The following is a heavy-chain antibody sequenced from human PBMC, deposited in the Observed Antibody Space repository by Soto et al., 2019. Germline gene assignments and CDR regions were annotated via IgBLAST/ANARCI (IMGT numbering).Heavy chain of an antibody. CDR2: INHSGST. V-gene: IGHV4-34*01. J-gene: IGHJ6*02. CDR1: GGSFSGYY. D-gene: IGHD6-6*01. Sequence: QVQLQQWGAGLLKPSETLSLTCAVYGGSFSGYYWSWIRQPPGKGLEWIGEINHSGSTNYNPSLKSRVTISVDTSKNQFSLKLSSVTAADTAVYYCARRPIAARPYYYYYGMDVWGQGTTVTVSS. CDR3: ARRPIAARPYYYYYGMDV.